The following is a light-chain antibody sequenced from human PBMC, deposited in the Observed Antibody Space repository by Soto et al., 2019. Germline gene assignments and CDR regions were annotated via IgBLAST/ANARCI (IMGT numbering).Light chain of an antibody. V-gene: IGKV3-11*01. CDR2: DAS. J-gene: IGKJ2*01. CDR1: ESVRHY. CDR3: QHRDNWSYI. Sequence: EIVLTQSPATLSLSPGERAPLSCRASESVRHYVAWYQQKPAQAPRLLIYDASNRATGIPARFSGSGAGTDYTLTSSSLEAEDFAFYYCQHRDNWSYIFGQGTKVEIK.